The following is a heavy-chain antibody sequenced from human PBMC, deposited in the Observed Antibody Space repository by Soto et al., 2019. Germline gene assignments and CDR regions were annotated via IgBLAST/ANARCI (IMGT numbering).Heavy chain of an antibody. V-gene: IGHV3-23*01. J-gene: IGHJ4*02. CDR3: AKGGGLRHNDC. D-gene: IGHD5-12*01. CDR2: ISGRGTST. Sequence: EVQLLESGGGLVQPGGSLRLSCAASGFTFSTSGMSWVRQAPGRGLEWISVISGRGTSTYYADSVKGRFTISRDNSKNTLYWQMNSLRAEDTAVYYCAKGGGLRHNDCWGQGTLVTVSS. CDR1: GFTFSTSG.